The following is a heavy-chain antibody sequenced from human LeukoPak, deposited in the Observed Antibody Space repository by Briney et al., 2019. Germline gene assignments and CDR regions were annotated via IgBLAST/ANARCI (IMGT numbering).Heavy chain of an antibody. Sequence: PGGSLGLSCAASGFTFSSYAMSWVRQAPGKGLGWVAGISGSGDSTYYADSVKGRFIISRDKSKNTLYVQMNSLRAEDTAVYYCAKGYSTGWYDSSDYWGQGTLVTVSS. V-gene: IGHV3-23*01. CDR3: AKGYSTGWYDSSDY. D-gene: IGHD6-19*01. J-gene: IGHJ4*02. CDR2: ISGSGDST. CDR1: GFTFSSYA.